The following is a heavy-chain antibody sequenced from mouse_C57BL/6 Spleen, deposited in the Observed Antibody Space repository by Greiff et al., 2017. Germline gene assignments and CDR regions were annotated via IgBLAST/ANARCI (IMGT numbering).Heavy chain of an antibody. J-gene: IGHJ3*01. CDR3: ARNWGLLTGFAY. Sequence: VQLQQSGPGLVQPSQSLSITCSVSGFSITSSGVNWVRQSPGKGLAWLGVIWSGGSTDYNAAFISRLSISQDNSKSQVFFKMISLQANDTAIYYCARNWGLLTGFAYWGQGTLVTVSA. CDR1: GFSITSSG. V-gene: IGHV2-2*02. D-gene: IGHD2-3*01. CDR2: IWSGGST.